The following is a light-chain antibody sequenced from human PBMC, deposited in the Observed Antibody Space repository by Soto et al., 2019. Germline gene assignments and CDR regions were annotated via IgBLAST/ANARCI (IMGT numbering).Light chain of an antibody. Sequence: DIQMTQSPSTLSASVGDRVTITCRASQSISNWLAWYQQKPGKAPKLLIYKASSLESGVPSRFSGSGSGAEFPLNISSLQPDDFATYYCQQYNSYTWTFGQGTKVEIK. V-gene: IGKV1-5*03. CDR3: QQYNSYTWT. J-gene: IGKJ1*01. CDR2: KAS. CDR1: QSISNW.